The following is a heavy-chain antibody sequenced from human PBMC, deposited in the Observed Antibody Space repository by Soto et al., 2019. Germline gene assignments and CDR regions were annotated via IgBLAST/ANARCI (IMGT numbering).Heavy chain of an antibody. V-gene: IGHV1-18*01. D-gene: IGHD2-8*01. CDR3: ARDPYNVLMVNAPNLYGMDV. Sequence: ASVKVSCKASGYTFTNFGISWVRQAPGQGLEWMGWISAYNGNTNYAQNFQGRVTMTTDTSTNTAYMELRSLRSDDTAVYYCARDPYNVLMVNAPNLYGMDVWGQGTTVTVSS. CDR1: GYTFTNFG. J-gene: IGHJ6*02. CDR2: ISAYNGNT.